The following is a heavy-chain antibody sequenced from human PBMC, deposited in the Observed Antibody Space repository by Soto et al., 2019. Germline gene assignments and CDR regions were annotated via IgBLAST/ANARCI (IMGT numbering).Heavy chain of an antibody. J-gene: IGHJ5*02. CDR1: GFSLSTSGVG. Sequence: QITLKESGPTLVKPTQTLTLTCTSSGFSLSTSGVGVGWVRQPPGKALEWLALIYWDDDKRYNPSLRSRLATFQATPKNLVVLIMTNMDPEDTATYYCAHRVVWRPSDWSLGGFDPWGQGTLVTVSS. CDR2: IYWDDDK. V-gene: IGHV2-5*02. D-gene: IGHD3-9*01. CDR3: AHRVVWRPSDWSLGGFDP.